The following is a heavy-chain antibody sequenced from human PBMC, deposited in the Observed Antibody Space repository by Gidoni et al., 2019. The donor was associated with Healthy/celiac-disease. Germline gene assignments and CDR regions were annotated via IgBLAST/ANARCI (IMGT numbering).Heavy chain of an antibody. CDR1: GGSISSSSYY. Sequence: QLQLQESGPGLVKPSETLSLTCTVSGGSISSSSYYWGWIRQPPGKGLEWIGSIYYSGSTYYNPSLKSRVTISVDTSKNQFSLKLSSVTAADTAVYYCARLTLRVAVAGPTAFDIWGQGTMVTVSS. CDR2: IYYSGST. V-gene: IGHV4-39*01. CDR3: ARLTLRVAVAGPTAFDI. J-gene: IGHJ3*02. D-gene: IGHD6-19*01.